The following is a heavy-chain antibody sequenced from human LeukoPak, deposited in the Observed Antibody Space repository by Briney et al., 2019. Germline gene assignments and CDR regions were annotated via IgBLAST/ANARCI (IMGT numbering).Heavy chain of an antibody. J-gene: IGHJ4*02. D-gene: IGHD2-21*01. CDR3: AEALEDCGGDCNSAF. CDR1: GLTFSNYN. CDR2: ISYSSDYI. Sequence: AGGSLRLSCAASGLTFSNYNMNWVRQAAGKGLEWVSSISYSSDYIYHADSVKGRFTVSRDNSKNTLYLQMNSLRAGDTAVYFCAEALEDCGGDCNSAFWGQGTLVTVSS. V-gene: IGHV3-21*04.